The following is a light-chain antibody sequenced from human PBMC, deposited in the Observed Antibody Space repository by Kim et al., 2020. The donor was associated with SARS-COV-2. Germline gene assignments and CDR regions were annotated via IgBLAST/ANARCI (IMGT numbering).Light chain of an antibody. CDR1: QSVGRY. CDR2: DSS. V-gene: IGKV3-11*01. J-gene: IGKJ1*01. Sequence: LSWSPGERATLSCRASQSVGRYLAWYQQRPGQPPHLLIYDSSNRATGIPARFSGSGSGTDFTLTISSLEPEDFAVYYCQQRNNWTFGQGTKVDIK. CDR3: QQRNNWT.